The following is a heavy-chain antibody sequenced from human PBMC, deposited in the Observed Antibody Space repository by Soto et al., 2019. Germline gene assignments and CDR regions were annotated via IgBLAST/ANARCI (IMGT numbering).Heavy chain of an antibody. Sequence: EVQVVESGGGLIQPGGSLRLSCEVSGFSVTANYMSWVRQAPGKVLEWVSVIYSGGSTYYIDSVKGRFSISRDISKNTLYLQMSSLRAEDPAVYYCRGYGYWGKGTLVTVSS. CDR3: RGYGY. D-gene: IGHD5-12*01. J-gene: IGHJ4*02. CDR1: GFSVTANY. CDR2: IYSGGST. V-gene: IGHV3-53*01.